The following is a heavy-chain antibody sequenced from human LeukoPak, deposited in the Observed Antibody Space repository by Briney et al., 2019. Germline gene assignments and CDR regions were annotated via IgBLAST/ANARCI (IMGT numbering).Heavy chain of an antibody. CDR3: ARLGGSSQFDY. CDR2: IYYRGST. D-gene: IGHD1-26*01. Sequence: PSETLSLTCKVSGGSISSYYWSWIRQPPGKGLEWIGYIYYRGSTNYNSSLKSRVTVSLDTSKSQFSLKLSSVTAADTAVYYCARLGGSSQFDYWGQGILVTVSS. J-gene: IGHJ4*02. CDR1: GGSISSYY. V-gene: IGHV4-59*01.